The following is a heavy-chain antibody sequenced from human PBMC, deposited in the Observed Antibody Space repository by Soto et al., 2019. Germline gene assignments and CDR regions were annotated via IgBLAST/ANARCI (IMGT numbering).Heavy chain of an antibody. CDR2: INHSGST. CDR3: ARAYDILTGFDY. J-gene: IGHJ4*02. Sequence: SETLSLTCAVYGLSFSGYYWSWIRQPPGKGLEWIGEINHSGSTNYNPSLKSRVTISVDTSKNQFSLKLSSVTAADTAVYYCARAYDILTGFDYWGQGTLVTVSS. CDR1: GLSFSGYY. V-gene: IGHV4-34*01. D-gene: IGHD3-9*01.